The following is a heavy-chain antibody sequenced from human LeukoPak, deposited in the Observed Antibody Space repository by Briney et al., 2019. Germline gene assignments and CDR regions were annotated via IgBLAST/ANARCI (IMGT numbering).Heavy chain of an antibody. Sequence: SQTLSLTCTVSGGSISSGGYYWSWIRQHPGKGLEWIGYIYYSGSTYYNPSLKSRVTISVDTSKNQFSLKLSSVTAAGTAVYYCARYSGYSSSWYHPRGRYFDLWGRGTLVTVSS. CDR3: ARYSGYSSSWYHPRGRYFDL. D-gene: IGHD6-13*01. J-gene: IGHJ2*01. V-gene: IGHV4-31*03. CDR1: GGSISSGGYY. CDR2: IYYSGST.